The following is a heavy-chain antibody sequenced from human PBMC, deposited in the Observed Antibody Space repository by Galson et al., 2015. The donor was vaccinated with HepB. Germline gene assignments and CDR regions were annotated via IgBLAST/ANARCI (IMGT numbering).Heavy chain of an antibody. J-gene: IGHJ4*02. CDR3: ARLEKGVVVPAAAFDY. CDR2: INPSGGST. D-gene: IGHD2-2*01. Sequence: SVKVSCKASGYTFTSYYMHWVRQAPGQGLEWMGIINPSGGSTSYAQKFQGRVTMTRDTSTSTVYMELSSLRSEDTAVYYCARLEKGVVVPAAAFDYWGQGTLVTVSS. V-gene: IGHV1-46*03. CDR1: GYTFTSYY.